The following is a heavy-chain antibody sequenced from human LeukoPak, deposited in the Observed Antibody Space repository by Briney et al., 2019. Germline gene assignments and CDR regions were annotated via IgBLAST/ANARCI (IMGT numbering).Heavy chain of an antibody. CDR3: ARSSHYDILTGYSEEDAFDI. CDR1: GFTVSSNY. J-gene: IGHJ3*02. Sequence: PGGSLRLSCAASGFTVSSNYMSWVRQAPGKGLDWVSVIYSGASTDYADSVKGRFTISRDTSKNTLYLQMNSLRVEDTAVYYCARSSHYDILTGYSEEDAFDIWGQGTMVTVSS. CDR2: IYSGAST. D-gene: IGHD3-9*01. V-gene: IGHV3-53*01.